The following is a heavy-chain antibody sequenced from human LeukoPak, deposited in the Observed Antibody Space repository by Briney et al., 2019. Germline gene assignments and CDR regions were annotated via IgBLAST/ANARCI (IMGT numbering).Heavy chain of an antibody. J-gene: IGHJ4*02. D-gene: IGHD6-6*01. CDR3: ARELGSSSSY. V-gene: IGHV3-21*01. Sequence: GGSPRLSCAASGFTFSSYAMSWVRQAPGKGLEWVSSISSSSSYIYYADSVKGRFTISRDNAKNSLYLQMNSLRAEDTAVYYCARELGSSSSYWGQGTLVTVSS. CDR2: ISSSSSYI. CDR1: GFTFSSYA.